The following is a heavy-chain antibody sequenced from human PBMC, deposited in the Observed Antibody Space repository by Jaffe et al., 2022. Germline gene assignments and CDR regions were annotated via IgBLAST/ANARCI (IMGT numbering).Heavy chain of an antibody. CDR1: GGSISSSSYY. V-gene: IGHV4-39*01. J-gene: IGHJ3*02. Sequence: QLQLQESGPGLVKPSETLSLTCTVSGGSISSSSYYWGWIRQPPGKGLEWIGSIYYSGSTYYNPSLKSRVTISVDTSKNQFSLKLSSVTAADTAVYYCARHTLGGTTEGAFDIWGQGTMVTVSS. D-gene: IGHD4-17*01. CDR3: ARHTLGGTTEGAFDI. CDR2: IYYSGST.